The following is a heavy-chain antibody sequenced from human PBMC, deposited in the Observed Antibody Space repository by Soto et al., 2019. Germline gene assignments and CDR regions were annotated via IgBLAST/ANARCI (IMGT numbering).Heavy chain of an antibody. D-gene: IGHD6-13*01. Sequence: PSETLSLTCSVSGGSLSSYYWNWIRQPPGKGLEWIGYVHYTGTTNYNPSLKSRVTMSGDTSKRQFSLKLSSVTAADTAMYYCARDTSDSWIRAFDIWGQGIMVTV. CDR1: GGSLSSYY. V-gene: IGHV4-59*01. J-gene: IGHJ3*02. CDR3: ARDTSDSWIRAFDI. CDR2: VHYTGTT.